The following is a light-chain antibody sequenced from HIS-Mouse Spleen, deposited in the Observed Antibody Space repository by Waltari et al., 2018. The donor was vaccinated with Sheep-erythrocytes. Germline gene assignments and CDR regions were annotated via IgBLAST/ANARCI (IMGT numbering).Light chain of an antibody. V-gene: IGKV1-8*01. Sequence: AIRMTQSPSSFSASTGDRVTITCRASQGISSYLAWYPQKPGKAPKLLIYAASTLQSGVPSRFSGSVSVTEFTLTISCLQSEDFATYYCQHYYSYPPTFGQGTKVEIK. CDR3: QHYYSYPPT. J-gene: IGKJ1*01. CDR2: AAS. CDR1: QGISSY.